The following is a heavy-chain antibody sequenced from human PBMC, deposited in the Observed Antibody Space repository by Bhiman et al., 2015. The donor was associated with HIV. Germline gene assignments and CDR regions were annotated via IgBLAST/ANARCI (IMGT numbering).Heavy chain of an antibody. CDR3: AGRVRLGVVQFDY. V-gene: IGHV3-23*01. CDR1: GFTFSSYA. CDR2: ISGSGGST. J-gene: IGHJ4*02. D-gene: IGHD3-3*01. Sequence: EVQLLESGGGLVQPGGSLRLSCAASGFTFSSYAMSWVRQAPGKGLEWVSTISGSGGSTYYADSVKGRFTISRDNSKNTLHLQMNSLRAEDTAVYYCAGRVRLGVVQFDYWGQGTLVTVSS.